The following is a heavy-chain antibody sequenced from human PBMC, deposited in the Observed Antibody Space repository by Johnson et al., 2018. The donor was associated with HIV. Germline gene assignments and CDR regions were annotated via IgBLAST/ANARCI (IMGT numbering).Heavy chain of an antibody. Sequence: VQLVESGGGVVQPGRSLRLSCAASGFTFSSYAMHWVRQAPGKGLEWVAVISYDGSNKYDADSVKGRFTISRDNSKNTLYLQMNSLRAEDTAVYYCARDGGYSSSWYKYAFDIWGQGTMVTVSS. D-gene: IGHD6-13*01. CDR1: GFTFSSYA. CDR3: ARDGGYSSSWYKYAFDI. CDR2: ISYDGSNK. J-gene: IGHJ3*02. V-gene: IGHV3-30*04.